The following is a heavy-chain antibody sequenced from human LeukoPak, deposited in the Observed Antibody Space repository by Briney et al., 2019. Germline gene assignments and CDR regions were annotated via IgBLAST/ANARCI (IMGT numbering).Heavy chain of an antibody. V-gene: IGHV4-4*07. CDR1: GDSITSHY. J-gene: IGHJ2*01. D-gene: IGHD2-2*01. Sequence: SETLSLTCSVSGDSITSHYWSWIRQSPGKGLEWIGRIYTSGSTNYNPSLKSRVTMSVDTSKNQFSLKLSSVTAADTAVYYCARDLRGCSSTSCYRRTWYFDLWGRGTLVTVSS. CDR2: IYTSGST. CDR3: ARDLRGCSSTSCYRRTWYFDL.